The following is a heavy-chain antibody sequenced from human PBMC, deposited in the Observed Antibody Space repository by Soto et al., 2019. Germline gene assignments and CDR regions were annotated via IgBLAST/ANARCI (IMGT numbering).Heavy chain of an antibody. D-gene: IGHD3-10*01. J-gene: IGHJ4*02. CDR2: TRNKAKSYTT. CDR1: GFTLSDHY. CDR3: ARAGGETNGHYYVDY. V-gene: IGHV3-72*01. Sequence: EVHLVESGGGLVQPGGSLRLSCAASGFTLSDHYMDWVRQAPGKGLEWVGRTRNKAKSYTTEYAASVKGRFTISRDDSKNSLYLQMNSLKTEDTAVYYCARAGGETNGHYYVDYWGQGTLVTVSS.